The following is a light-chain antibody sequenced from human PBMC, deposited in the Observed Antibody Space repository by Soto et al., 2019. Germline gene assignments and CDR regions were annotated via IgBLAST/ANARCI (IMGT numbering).Light chain of an antibody. CDR3: QQYYSYPFYT. CDR1: QGISSY. V-gene: IGKV1-8*01. Sequence: AIRMTQSPSSFSASTGDRVTITCRASQGISSYLAWYQQKPGKAPKHLIYAASTLQSGVPSRFSGSGSGTDFTLTIRCLQSEDFATSYCQQYYSYPFYTFGQGTKLEIK. J-gene: IGKJ2*01. CDR2: AAS.